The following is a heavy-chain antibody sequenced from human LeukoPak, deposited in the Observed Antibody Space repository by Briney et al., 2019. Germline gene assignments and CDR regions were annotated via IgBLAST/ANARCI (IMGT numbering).Heavy chain of an antibody. J-gene: IGHJ4*02. CDR3: ARDRSGFYSIDQ. V-gene: IGHV3-11*04. D-gene: IGHD5-12*01. CDR2: ISPSGNTI. Sequence: GGSLRLSCAASGFMFRDYYMSWIRQAPGKGLEWVSYISPSGNTIYYADSVKGRFTISKDNAKNSLFLQMNSLRAEDTAVYYCARDRSGFYSIDQWGQGTLVTVSP. CDR1: GFMFRDYY.